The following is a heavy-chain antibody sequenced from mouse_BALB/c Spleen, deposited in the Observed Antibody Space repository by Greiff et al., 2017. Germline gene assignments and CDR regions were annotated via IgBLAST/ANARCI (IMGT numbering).Heavy chain of an antibody. CDR3: ARFGNYESYAMDY. V-gene: IGHV1-4*01. CDR1: GYTFTSYT. CDR2: INPSSGYT. D-gene: IGHD2-1*01. J-gene: IGHJ4*01. Sequence: VQLVESGAELARPGASVKMSCKASGYTFTSYTMHWVKQRPGQGLEWIGYINPSSGYTNYNQKFKDKATLTADKSSSTAYMQLSSLTSEDSAVYYCARFGNYESYAMDYWGQGTSVTVSS.